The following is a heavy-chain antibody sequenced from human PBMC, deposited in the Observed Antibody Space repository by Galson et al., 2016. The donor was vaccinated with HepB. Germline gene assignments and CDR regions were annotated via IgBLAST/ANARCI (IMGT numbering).Heavy chain of an antibody. CDR2: IWSDGDSK. J-gene: IGHJ6*02. Sequence: SLRLSCAASTFTFRIDGMHWVRQAPGKRLEWVAAIWSDGDSKYYADSVKGRFTISRDNSKNMLYLQMNSLSAEDTAVYYCVRDGEHDSGYGMDVWGQGTTVTVSS. D-gene: IGHD3-22*01. CDR1: TFTFRIDG. CDR3: VRDGEHDSGYGMDV. V-gene: IGHV3-33*01.